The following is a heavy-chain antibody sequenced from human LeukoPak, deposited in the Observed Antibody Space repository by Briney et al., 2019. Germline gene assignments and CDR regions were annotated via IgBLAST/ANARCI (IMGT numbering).Heavy chain of an antibody. Sequence: SGGSLRLSCAASGFTFSSYWMRWVRQAPGKGLEWVANIKQDGSERNYVDSVKGRFTISRDNAKNSLYLQMNSLRAEDTAVYYCASGLELDYWGQGTLVTVSS. CDR3: ASGLELDY. CDR1: GFTFSSYW. CDR2: IKQDGSER. V-gene: IGHV3-7*03. J-gene: IGHJ4*02.